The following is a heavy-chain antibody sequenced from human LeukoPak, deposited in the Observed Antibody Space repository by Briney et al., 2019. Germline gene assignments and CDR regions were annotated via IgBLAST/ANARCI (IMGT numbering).Heavy chain of an antibody. V-gene: IGHV3-48*03. D-gene: IGHD2-2*01. Sequence: GGSLRLSCTASGFTFSSYDMNWVRQAPGKGLEWVSYTSSSGNSIYYADSVKGRFTISRDNAKNSLYLQMSILSTADTALYYCVKDLGYCTISSCYPFDFWGQGTLVTVSS. CDR2: TSSSGNSI. CDR3: VKDLGYCTISSCYPFDF. CDR1: GFTFSSYD. J-gene: IGHJ4*02.